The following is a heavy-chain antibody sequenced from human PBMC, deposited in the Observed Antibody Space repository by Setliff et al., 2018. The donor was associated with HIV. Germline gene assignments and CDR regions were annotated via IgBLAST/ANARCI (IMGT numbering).Heavy chain of an antibody. Sequence: GGSLRLSCAASGFSFSDSWMTWVRQAPGKGLEWVANIKQDGSKQYYVASINGRFAISRDNSKNLLYLQMTSLRAEDTAVYYCARDPYDSLTIYYGAFDMWGQGTMVTVSS. CDR3: ARDPYDSLTIYYGAFDM. CDR2: IKQDGSKQ. D-gene: IGHD3-9*01. V-gene: IGHV3-7*03. CDR1: GFSFSDSW. J-gene: IGHJ3*02.